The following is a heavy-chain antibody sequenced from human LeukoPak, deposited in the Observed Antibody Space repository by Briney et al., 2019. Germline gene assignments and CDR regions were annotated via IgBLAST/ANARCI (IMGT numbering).Heavy chain of an antibody. D-gene: IGHD2-21*02. Sequence: SETLSLTCPVSGGSISSYYWSWIRQPPGKGLEWIGYIYYSGSTNYNPSLKSRVTISVDTSKNQFSLKLSSVTAADTAVYYCARQVAYCGGDCYSLYVFDYWGQGTLVTVSS. CDR3: ARQVAYCGGDCYSLYVFDY. CDR2: IYYSGST. V-gene: IGHV4-59*08. CDR1: GGSISSYY. J-gene: IGHJ4*02.